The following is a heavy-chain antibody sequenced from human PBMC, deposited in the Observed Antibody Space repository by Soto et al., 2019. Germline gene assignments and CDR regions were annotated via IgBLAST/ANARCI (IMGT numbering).Heavy chain of an antibody. V-gene: IGHV1-18*01. CDR3: AREALSYDYVWGSYRSYYFDY. Sequence: GASVKVSCKASGYTFTSYGISWVRQAPRQGLEWMGWISAYNGNTNYAQKLQGRVTMTTDTSTSTAYMELRSLRSDDTAVYYCAREALSYDYVWGSYRSYYFDYWGQGTLVTVSS. CDR1: GYTFTSYG. J-gene: IGHJ4*02. D-gene: IGHD3-16*02. CDR2: ISAYNGNT.